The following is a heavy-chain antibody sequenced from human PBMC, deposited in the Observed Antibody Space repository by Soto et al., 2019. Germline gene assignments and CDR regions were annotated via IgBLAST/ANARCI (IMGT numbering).Heavy chain of an antibody. CDR1: GFTFSSYA. Sequence: GGSLRLSCAASGFTFSSYAMHWVRQAPGKGLEWVAVISYDGSNKYYADSVKGRFTISRDNSKNTLYLQMNSLRAEDTDVYYCARESCRRDGYNFCHLEYYFDYWGQGTLVTVSS. J-gene: IGHJ4*02. CDR3: ARESCRRDGYNFCHLEYYFDY. V-gene: IGHV3-30-3*01. D-gene: IGHD3-3*01. CDR2: ISYDGSNK.